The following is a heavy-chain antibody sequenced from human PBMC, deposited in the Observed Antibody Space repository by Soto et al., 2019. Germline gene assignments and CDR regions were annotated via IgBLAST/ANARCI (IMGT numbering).Heavy chain of an antibody. Sequence: QVQLQESGPGLVMPSQTLSLTCTVSGGSITSDNYCWTWIRQHPVKGLEWMGHIYYSGSTSYNPSLNSRVTISIDTPKHRFSLKLTSVTAADTAVYYCASDGDYFGSGSPPLLSKWGQGTLVTVSS. J-gene: IGHJ4*02. V-gene: IGHV4-31*03. D-gene: IGHD3-10*01. CDR1: GGSITSDNYC. CDR2: IYYSGST. CDR3: ASDGDYFGSGSPPLLSK.